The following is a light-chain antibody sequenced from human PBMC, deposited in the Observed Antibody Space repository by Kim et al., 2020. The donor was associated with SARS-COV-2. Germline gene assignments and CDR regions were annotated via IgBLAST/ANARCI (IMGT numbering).Light chain of an antibody. V-gene: IGKV3-20*01. J-gene: IGKJ5*01. Sequence: EIVLTQSPGTLSLSPGERVTLSCRASQSLRSSQLAWYQQKPGQTPRLLIYGASSRATGIPDRFGGSGSGTDFTLTISRLEPEDFAVYYCQQYGSSPITFGQGTRLEIK. CDR3: QQYGSSPIT. CDR2: GAS. CDR1: QSLRSSQ.